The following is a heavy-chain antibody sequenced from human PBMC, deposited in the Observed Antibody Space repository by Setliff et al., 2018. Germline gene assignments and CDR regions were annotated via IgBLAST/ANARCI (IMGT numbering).Heavy chain of an antibody. D-gene: IGHD2-2*01. CDR3: ARKSRNIVVVPAAVIYYYYYYMDV. V-gene: IGHV4-34*01. CDR2: IYHNGNS. Sequence: SETLSLTCAVYGGSFSGYYWGWIRQPPGKGLEWIGSIYHNGNSYYNPSLKSRVTISVDTSKNQFSLKLSSVTAADTAVYYCARKSRNIVVVPAAVIYYYYYYMDVWGKGTTVTVSS. J-gene: IGHJ6*03. CDR1: GGSFSGYY.